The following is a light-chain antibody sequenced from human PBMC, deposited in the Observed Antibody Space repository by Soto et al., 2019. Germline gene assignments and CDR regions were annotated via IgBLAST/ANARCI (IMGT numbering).Light chain of an antibody. CDR2: GAS. Sequence: EIVMTQSPATLSVSPRERATLSCSASQSVSSNLAWYQQKPGQAPRLLIYGASTRATGIPARFSGSGSGTEFTLTISSLQSEDFPVYYCQQYNNWPRTFGQGT. J-gene: IGKJ1*01. CDR3: QQYNNWPRT. CDR1: QSVSSN. V-gene: IGKV3-15*01.